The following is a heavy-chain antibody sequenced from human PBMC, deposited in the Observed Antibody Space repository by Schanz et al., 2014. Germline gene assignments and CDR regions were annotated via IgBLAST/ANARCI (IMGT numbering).Heavy chain of an antibody. D-gene: IGHD3-3*01. Sequence: QVQLVESGGGVVQPGGSLRLSCAASGFTFSSYGMHWVRQAPGEGLEWVAFIRFDASHKYYADSVKGRFTISRDNSKNTLYLQMNSLRAEDTAVYYCARPIYDLWSGSFDYWGQGTLVTVSS. CDR2: IRFDASHK. J-gene: IGHJ4*02. V-gene: IGHV3-30*02. CDR1: GFTFSSYG. CDR3: ARPIYDLWSGSFDY.